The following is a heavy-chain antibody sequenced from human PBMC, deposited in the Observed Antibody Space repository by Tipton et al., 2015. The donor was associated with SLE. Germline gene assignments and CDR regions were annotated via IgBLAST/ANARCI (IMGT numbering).Heavy chain of an antibody. D-gene: IGHD2-2*01. CDR3: AKDGGRDYCSSTSCYFNWFDP. CDR1: GFTFSSYG. Sequence: SLRLSCAASGFTFSSYGMHWVRQAPGKGLEWVALIWYDGSNKYYADSVKGRFTISRDNSKNTLYLQMNSLRAEDTAVYYCAKDGGRDYCSSTSCYFNWFDPWGQGTLVTVSS. V-gene: IGHV3-33*06. CDR2: IWYDGSNK. J-gene: IGHJ5*02.